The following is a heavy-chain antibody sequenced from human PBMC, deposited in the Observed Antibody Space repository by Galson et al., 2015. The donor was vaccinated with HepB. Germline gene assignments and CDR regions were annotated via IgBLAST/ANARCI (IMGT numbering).Heavy chain of an antibody. J-gene: IGHJ3*02. CDR3: ARGASPDDAFDI. V-gene: IGHV3-33*01. CDR1: GFTFNIYG. Sequence: SLRLSCAASGFTFNIYGLHWVRQPPGEGLEWVAVIWYDGSNKCYADSVKGRFTISRDNSKNTLYLQMNSLRVDDTAVYYCARGASPDDAFDIWGQGTMVTVSS. CDR2: IWYDGSNK.